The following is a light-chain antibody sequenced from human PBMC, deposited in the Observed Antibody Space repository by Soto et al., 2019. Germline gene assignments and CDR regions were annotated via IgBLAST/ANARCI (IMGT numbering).Light chain of an antibody. J-gene: IGKJ5*01. Sequence: VMTKNPLSLSVAPGQPASISCKSSQSLLHITGETFLFWYLQKPGQSPQLLIYEVSTRVSGVPDRFSGSGSGTDFTLEISRVETDDVGIYYCMQSTQLPPTFGQGTRLEIK. CDR1: QSLLHITGETF. CDR3: MQSTQLPPT. V-gene: IGKV2D-29*02. CDR2: EVS.